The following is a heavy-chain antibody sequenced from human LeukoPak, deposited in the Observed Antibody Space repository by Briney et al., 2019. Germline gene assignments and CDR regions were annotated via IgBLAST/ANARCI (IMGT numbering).Heavy chain of an antibody. CDR2: IYYSGST. D-gene: IGHD1-1*01. J-gene: IGHJ4*02. CDR3: ASQGFRYENY. CDR1: GFTFSSYE. V-gene: IGHV4-39*01. Sequence: GSLRLSCAASGFTFSSYEMNWVRQPPGKGLEWIGSIYYSGSTYYNPSLKSRVTISVDTSKNQFSLRLSSVTAADTAVYYCASQGFRYENYWGQGTLVTVSS.